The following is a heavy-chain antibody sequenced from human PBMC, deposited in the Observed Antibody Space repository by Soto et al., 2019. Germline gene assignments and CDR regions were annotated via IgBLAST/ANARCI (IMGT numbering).Heavy chain of an antibody. CDR1: GFTFSSYS. Sequence: PGGSLRLSCAASGFTFSSYSMNWVRQAPGKGLEWVSYISSSSSTIYYADSVKGRFTISRDNAKNSLYLQMNSLRAEDTAVYYCAKGSYSSFDLWGRGTLVTVSS. V-gene: IGHV3-48*01. J-gene: IGHJ2*01. D-gene: IGHD6-13*01. CDR2: ISSSSSTI. CDR3: AKGSYSSFDL.